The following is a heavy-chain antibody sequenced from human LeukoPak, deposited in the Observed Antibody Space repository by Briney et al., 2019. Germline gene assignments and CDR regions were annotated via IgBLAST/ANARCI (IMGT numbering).Heavy chain of an antibody. D-gene: IGHD6-13*01. CDR2: IWYDGSHA. CDR1: GFTFSTYG. J-gene: IGHJ6*03. Sequence: PGRSLRLSCSASGFTFSTYGMNGVRQAPGKGLEGVAVIWYDGSHANYADAVKGRFTISRDNSKNTLYLQMNRPRAQDTAVYYCARDRGYSSRWNFGKDYYMDVWGKGTTVTVSS. CDR3: ARDRGYSSRWNFGKDYYMDV. V-gene: IGHV3-33*01.